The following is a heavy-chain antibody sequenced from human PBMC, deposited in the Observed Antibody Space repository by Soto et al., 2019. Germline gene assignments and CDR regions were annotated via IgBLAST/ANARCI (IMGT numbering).Heavy chain of an antibody. CDR3: ARDPGGGYCSTTSCYTGGSWFDP. CDR1: GGSISSGGYY. D-gene: IGHD2-2*02. Sequence: SETLSLTCTVSGGSISSGGYYWSWIRQHPGKGLEWIGYIYYSGSTNYNPSLKSRVSISVDTSKNQLSLKLSSVTAADTAVYYCARDPGGGYCSTTSCYTGGSWFDPWGQGTLVTVSS. V-gene: IGHV4-31*03. CDR2: IYYSGST. J-gene: IGHJ5*02.